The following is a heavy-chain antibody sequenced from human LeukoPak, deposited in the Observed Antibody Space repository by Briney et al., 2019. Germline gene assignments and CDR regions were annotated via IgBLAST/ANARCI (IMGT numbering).Heavy chain of an antibody. J-gene: IGHJ4*02. Sequence: SETLSLTCAVYGGSFSGYYWSWIRQPPGKGLEWIGEINHSGSTNYNPSLKSRLTISVDTSKNQFSLKLSSVTAADTAVYYCARVKMTPLTGYYFDYWGQGTLVTVSS. V-gene: IGHV4-34*01. CDR3: ARVKMTPLTGYYFDY. D-gene: IGHD2-15*01. CDR1: GGSFSGYY. CDR2: INHSGST.